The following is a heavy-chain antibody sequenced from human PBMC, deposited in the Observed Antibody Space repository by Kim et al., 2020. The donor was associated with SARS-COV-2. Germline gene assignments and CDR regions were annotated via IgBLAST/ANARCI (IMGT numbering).Heavy chain of an antibody. J-gene: IGHJ6*03. Sequence: ASVKVSCKASGYTFTSYGISWVRQAPGQGLEWMGWISAYNGNTNYAQKLQGRVTMTTDTSTSTAYMELRSLRSDDTAVYYCARDTVVVVAATPSYYYYYYMDVWGKGTTVTVSS. CDR3: ARDTVVVVAATPSYYYYYYMDV. D-gene: IGHD2-15*01. V-gene: IGHV1-18*01. CDR2: ISAYNGNT. CDR1: GYTFTSYG.